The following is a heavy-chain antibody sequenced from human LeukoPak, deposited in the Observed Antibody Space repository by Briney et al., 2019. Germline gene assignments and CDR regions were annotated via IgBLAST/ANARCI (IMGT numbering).Heavy chain of an antibody. CDR3: ARDPTISGNGDFLYYGMDG. J-gene: IGHJ6*02. CDR1: GFTFSSYA. D-gene: IGHD5-12*01. Sequence: GGSLRLSCAASGFTFSSYAMHWVRQAPGKGLEWVAVISYDGSTQYSADSVKGRFTISRDNSKNTLYLQMNSLRGEDTAVYYCARDPTISGNGDFLYYGMDGWSQGTSVTVSS. V-gene: IGHV3-30*04. CDR2: ISYDGSTQ.